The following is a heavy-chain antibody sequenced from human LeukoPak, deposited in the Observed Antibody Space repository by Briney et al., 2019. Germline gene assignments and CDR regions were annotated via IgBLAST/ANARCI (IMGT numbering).Heavy chain of an antibody. CDR1: GFTFSSYS. Sequence: GSLRLSCAAYGFTFSSYSMNWVRQAPGKGLEWVSSISSSSSYIYYADSVKGRFTISRDNAKNSLYLQMNSLRAEDTAVYYCANPSGYCSGGSCLPWGQGTLVTVSS. J-gene: IGHJ5*02. V-gene: IGHV3-21*04. CDR3: ANPSGYCSGGSCLP. D-gene: IGHD2-15*01. CDR2: ISSSSSYI.